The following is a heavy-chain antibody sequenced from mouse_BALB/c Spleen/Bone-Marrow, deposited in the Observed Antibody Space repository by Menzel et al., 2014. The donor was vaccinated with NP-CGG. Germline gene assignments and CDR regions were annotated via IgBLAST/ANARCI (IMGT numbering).Heavy chain of an antibody. D-gene: IGHD1-3*01. CDR3: TRSGAFAY. Sequence: EVMLVESGGGLVQPGGSMKLSCVASGFTSSNYWMNWVRPSPEKGLEWVAEIRLKSNNYATHYAESVKGRFTISRDDSKSSVYLQMNNLRAEDTGIYYCTRSGAFAYWGQGTLVTVSA. CDR2: IRLKSNNYAT. V-gene: IGHV6-6*02. CDR1: GFTSSNYW. J-gene: IGHJ3*01.